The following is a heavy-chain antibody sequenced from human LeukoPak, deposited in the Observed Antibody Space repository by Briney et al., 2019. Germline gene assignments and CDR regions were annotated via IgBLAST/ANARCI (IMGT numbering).Heavy chain of an antibody. D-gene: IGHD3-22*01. Sequence: GGSLRLSCAASGFIFNNYGLIWVRQAPGKGLEWVSAISNDGGGTTYADFVNGRYTISRDNSKNTLFLQMNSLRAEDTALYYCAKGSSGYFADLWGQGTLVTVSS. CDR1: GFIFNNYG. CDR3: AKGSSGYFADL. J-gene: IGHJ5*02. CDR2: ISNDGGGT. V-gene: IGHV3-23*01.